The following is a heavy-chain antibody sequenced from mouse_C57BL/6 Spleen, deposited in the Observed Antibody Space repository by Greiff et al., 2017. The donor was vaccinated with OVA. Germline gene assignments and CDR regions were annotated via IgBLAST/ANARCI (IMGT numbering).Heavy chain of an antibody. J-gene: IGHJ2*01. D-gene: IGHD1-1*01. Sequence: EVQLQESGPELVKPGASVKISCKASGYSFTDYNMNWVKQSNGKSLEWIGVINPNYGTTSYNQKFKVKATLTVDQSSSTAYMQLNSLTSEDSAVYYCARSGYYGSSFHFDYWGQGTTLTVSS. CDR3: ARSGYYGSSFHFDY. CDR1: GYSFTDYN. CDR2: INPNYGTT. V-gene: IGHV1-39*01.